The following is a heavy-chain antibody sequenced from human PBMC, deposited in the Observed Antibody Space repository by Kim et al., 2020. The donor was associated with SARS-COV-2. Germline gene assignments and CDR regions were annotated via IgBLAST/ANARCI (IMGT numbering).Heavy chain of an antibody. D-gene: IGHD3-22*01. Sequence: SETLSLTCAVYGGSFSGYYWSWIRQPPGKGLEWIGEINHSGSTNYNPSLKSRVTISVDTSKNQFSRKLRSVTAADTAVYYCAIDRDYDRTLGAFDIWGQGTMVTVSS. CDR2: INHSGST. V-gene: IGHV4-34*01. CDR1: GGSFSGYY. J-gene: IGHJ3*02. CDR3: AIDRDYDRTLGAFDI.